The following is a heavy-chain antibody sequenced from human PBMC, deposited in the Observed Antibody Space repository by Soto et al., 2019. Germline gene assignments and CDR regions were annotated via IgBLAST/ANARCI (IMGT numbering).Heavy chain of an antibody. CDR1: GYTFTRYA. CDR2: INAGTGIA. D-gene: IGHD1-1*01. Sequence: QVQLVQSGAEVKKPGSSVKVSCKASGYTFTRYAIHWVRQAPGQGLEWLGWINAGTGIATYSQRFQGRVTITSDTSATTSYMELSSLTSEDTAVYFCARGLWNAPDYWGQGTLVTVSS. J-gene: IGHJ4*02. CDR3: ARGLWNAPDY. V-gene: IGHV1-3*01.